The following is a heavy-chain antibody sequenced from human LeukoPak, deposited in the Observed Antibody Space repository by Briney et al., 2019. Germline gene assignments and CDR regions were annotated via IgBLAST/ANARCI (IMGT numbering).Heavy chain of an antibody. J-gene: IGHJ4*02. CDR1: GFTFSSYW. V-gene: IGHV3-23*01. Sequence: GGSLRLTCAASGFTFSSYWMSWVRQAPGKGLEWVSATSTSGGSAYYADSVKGRFTISRDNSKNTLYLQMDSLRADDTAVYYCARYSGSYYYPPAWDLWGQGTLVTVSS. D-gene: IGHD1-26*01. CDR2: TSTSGGSA. CDR3: ARYSGSYYYPPAWDL.